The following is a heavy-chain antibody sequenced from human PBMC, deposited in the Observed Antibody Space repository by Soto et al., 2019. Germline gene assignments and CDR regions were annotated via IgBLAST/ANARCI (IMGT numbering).Heavy chain of an antibody. CDR3: ARGSNYPWFDP. V-gene: IGHV3-7*01. CDR2: IKQDGGVK. CDR1: GFTFSNYW. Sequence: GGSLRLSCAASGFTFSNYWMSWVRQAPGKGLEWVANIKQDGGVKYYVDSVKGRFTISRDNAKNSLYLQMNSLRVEDTAVYYCARGSNYPWFDPWGQGTLVTVSS. J-gene: IGHJ5*02. D-gene: IGHD4-4*01.